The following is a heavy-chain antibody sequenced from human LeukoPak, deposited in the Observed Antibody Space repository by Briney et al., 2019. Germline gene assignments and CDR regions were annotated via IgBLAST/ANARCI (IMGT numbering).Heavy chain of an antibody. CDR1: GGSISSYY. Sequence: SETLSLTCTVSGGSISSYYWSWIRQPPGKGLEWIGYIYYSGSTNYNPSLKSRVTISVDTTKNQFSLKLSSVAAADTAVYYCARCSSSDYYYLDVWGKGTTVTVSS. D-gene: IGHD3-10*02. J-gene: IGHJ6*03. CDR3: ARCSSSDYYYLDV. V-gene: IGHV4-59*01. CDR2: IYYSGST.